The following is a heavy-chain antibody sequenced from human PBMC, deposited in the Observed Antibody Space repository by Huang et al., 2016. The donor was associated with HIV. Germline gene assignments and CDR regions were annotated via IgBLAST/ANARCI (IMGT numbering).Heavy chain of an antibody. CDR2: IIPIFGLT. CDR1: GVSFSDYA. V-gene: IGHV1-69*10. Sequence: QAQLVQSGAAVMKPGSSVRVSCKASGVSFSDYAFSWVRRAPGQGLDWMGGIIPIFGLTNDAPRLQGRVTISADKSSNTVYLELTSLRSGDTAVYYCAREGQNWLGKPFGALAFWGQGTEVIVSS. CDR3: AREGQNWLGKPFGALAF. J-gene: IGHJ4*03. D-gene: IGHD3-16*01.